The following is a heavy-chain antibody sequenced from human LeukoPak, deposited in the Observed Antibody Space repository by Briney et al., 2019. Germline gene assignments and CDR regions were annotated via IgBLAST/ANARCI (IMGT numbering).Heavy chain of an antibody. CDR2: ISYDGSNK. Sequence: PGGSLRLSSAASGFTFSSYAMHWVRQAPGKGLEWVAVISYDGSNKYYADSVKGRFTISRDNSKNTLYLQMNSLRAEDTAVYYCARGSVDRGVIINPYYYYMDVWGKGTTVTVSS. CDR1: GFTFSSYA. D-gene: IGHD3-10*01. J-gene: IGHJ6*03. CDR3: ARGSVDRGVIINPYYYYMDV. V-gene: IGHV3-30-3*01.